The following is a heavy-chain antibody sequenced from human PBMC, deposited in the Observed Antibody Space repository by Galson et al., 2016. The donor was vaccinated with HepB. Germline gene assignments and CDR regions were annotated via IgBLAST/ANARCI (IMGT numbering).Heavy chain of an antibody. D-gene: IGHD6-13*01. Sequence: SLRLSCAASGFTFSSYPMSWVRQAPGKGLEWVSGISGSGGSTYYADSVKGRFTISRDNSKNTLYLQMNSLRAEDTAVYYCARDWYSSPGSWGQGTLVTVSS. CDR2: ISGSGGST. V-gene: IGHV3-23*01. CDR3: ARDWYSSPGS. CDR1: GFTFSSYP. J-gene: IGHJ5*02.